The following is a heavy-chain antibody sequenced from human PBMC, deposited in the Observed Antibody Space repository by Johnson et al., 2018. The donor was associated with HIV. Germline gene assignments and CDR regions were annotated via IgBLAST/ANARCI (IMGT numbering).Heavy chain of an antibody. Sequence: VQLVESGGGLVQPGGSLRLSCAASGFTVSSNYMSWVRQAPGKGLEWVSVIYSGGSTYYADSVKGRFTISRDNSKNTLYLQMNSLRAEDTAVYYCARDPAIRWSEWDSSGYFPLDAFDIWGQGTMVTVSS. D-gene: IGHD3-22*01. J-gene: IGHJ3*02. V-gene: IGHV3-66*02. CDR1: GFTVSSNY. CDR2: IYSGGST. CDR3: ARDPAIRWSEWDSSGYFPLDAFDI.